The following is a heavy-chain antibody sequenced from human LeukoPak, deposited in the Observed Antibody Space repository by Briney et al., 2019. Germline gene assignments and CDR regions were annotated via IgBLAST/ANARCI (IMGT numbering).Heavy chain of an antibody. D-gene: IGHD4-23*01. CDR3: ARDVGGNLGDAFDI. J-gene: IGHJ3*02. Sequence: GGSLRLSCAASGFTFSNYWMHWVRQAPGKGLVWVSRINSDGSNATYADSVKGRFTISRDNAKNTLYVQMDSLRAEDTAVYYCARDVGGNLGDAFDIWGQGTMVTVSS. CDR2: INSDGSNA. V-gene: IGHV3-74*03. CDR1: GFTFSNYW.